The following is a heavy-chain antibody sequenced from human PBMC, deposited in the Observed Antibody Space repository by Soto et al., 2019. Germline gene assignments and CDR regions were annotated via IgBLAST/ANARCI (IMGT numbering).Heavy chain of an antibody. CDR3: ARRVYGATYPAHYDY. J-gene: IGHJ4*02. Sequence: QLQLQESGPGLVKPSETLSLTCTVTGGSVNSGTYYWDWIRQPLGKGLEWIGGIYYSGFTYYNPSLKGGVTMSGDTSKSQCSLMRSSVTAADTAVYYCARRVYGATYPAHYDYWGQGTLVAVSS. CDR2: IYYSGFT. CDR1: GGSVNSGTYY. D-gene: IGHD3-10*01. V-gene: IGHV4-39*01.